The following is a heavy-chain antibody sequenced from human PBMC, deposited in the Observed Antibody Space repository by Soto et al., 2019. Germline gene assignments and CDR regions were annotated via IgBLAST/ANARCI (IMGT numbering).Heavy chain of an antibody. CDR2: ISAYNGNT. J-gene: IGHJ4*02. CDR3: ARDLGDYFDY. D-gene: IGHD2-15*01. Sequence: GASVKVSCKASGYTFASYGFTWVRQAPGQGLEWMGWISAYNGNTNYAQKLQGRVTMTTDTSTSTAYMELRSLRSDDTAVYYCARDLGDYFDYWGRGTLVTVSS. CDR1: GYTFASYG. V-gene: IGHV1-18*01.